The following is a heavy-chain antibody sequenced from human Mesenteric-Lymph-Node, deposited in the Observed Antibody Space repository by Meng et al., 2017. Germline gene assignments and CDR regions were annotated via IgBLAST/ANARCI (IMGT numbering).Heavy chain of an antibody. CDR2: IWYDGSNK. Sequence: GESLKISCAASGFTFSSYGMHWVRQAPGKGLEWVAVIWYDGSNKYYADSVKGRFTISRDNSKNTLYLQMNSLRAEDTAVYYCARDMPEGYDILTGYYWGGRFDYWGQGTLVTVSS. D-gene: IGHD3-9*01. CDR3: ARDMPEGYDILTGYYWGGRFDY. V-gene: IGHV3-33*01. J-gene: IGHJ4*02. CDR1: GFTFSSYG.